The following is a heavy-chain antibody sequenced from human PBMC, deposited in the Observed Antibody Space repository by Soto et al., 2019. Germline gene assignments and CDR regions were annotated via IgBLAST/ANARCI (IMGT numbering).Heavy chain of an antibody. Sequence: QVQLQESGPGLVKPSGTLSLTCVVSGGSISSTDWWNWVRQPPGKGLEWIGEIYHSGSTNYNPSLKSRVTISVHTSKNQFSLKLNSVTAADTAMYYCATVWPITGTREVAYWGQGTPVTVSS. J-gene: IGHJ4*02. CDR2: IYHSGST. CDR3: ATVWPITGTREVAY. CDR1: GGSISSTDW. D-gene: IGHD1-7*01. V-gene: IGHV4-4*02.